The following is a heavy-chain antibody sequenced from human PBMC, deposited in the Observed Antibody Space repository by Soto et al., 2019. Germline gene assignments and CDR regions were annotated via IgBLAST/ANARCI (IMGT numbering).Heavy chain of an antibody. D-gene: IGHD3-22*01. CDR1: GFTFSIYA. CDR3: AKDAPGSRWLSDY. V-gene: IGHV3-23*01. Sequence: GGSLRLSCAASGFTFSIYAMSWVRQAPGKGLEWVSTIGGSGDGTSYADFVRGRFTISRDNSRNTLYLQMNSLRAEDTAVYYCAKDAPGSRWLSDYWGQGTLVTVSS. J-gene: IGHJ4*02. CDR2: IGGSGDGT.